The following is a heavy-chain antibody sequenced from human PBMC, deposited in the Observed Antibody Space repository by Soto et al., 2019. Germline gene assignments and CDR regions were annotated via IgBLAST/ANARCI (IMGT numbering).Heavy chain of an antibody. CDR1: GYTFTSYG. J-gene: IGHJ6*02. CDR3: ARVVNCSGGSCYIYYYYYGMDV. CDR2: ISAYNGNT. V-gene: IGHV1-18*01. D-gene: IGHD2-15*01. Sequence: ASVKVSCQASGYTFTSYGISWVRQAPGQGLEWMGWISAYNGNTNYAQKLQGRVTMTTDTSTSTAYMELRSLRSDDTAVYYCARVVNCSGGSCYIYYYYYGMDVWGQGTTVTVSS.